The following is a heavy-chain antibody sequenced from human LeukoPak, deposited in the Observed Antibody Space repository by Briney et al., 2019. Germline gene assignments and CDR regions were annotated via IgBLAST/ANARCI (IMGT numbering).Heavy chain of an antibody. CDR1: GFTLSNYW. CDR3: ARDEPGFGELLVH. Sequence: GGSLRLSCAASGFTLSNYWMTWVRQAPGKGLEWVANIRKDGGHISYGDSVKGRFTISRDNTKNSLYLQMNSLRVEDTAVYYCARDEPGFGELLVHWGEGSLVTVSS. V-gene: IGHV3-7*01. CDR2: IRKDGGHI. D-gene: IGHD3-10*01. J-gene: IGHJ4*02.